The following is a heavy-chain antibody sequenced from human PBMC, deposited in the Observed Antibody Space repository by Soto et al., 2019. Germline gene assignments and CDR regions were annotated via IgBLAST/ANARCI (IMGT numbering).Heavy chain of an antibody. V-gene: IGHV1-2*02. CDR1: GYPVTAYY. D-gene: IGHD3-3*01. CDR3: ARGGGVGVAGSAAFDM. Sequence: QLHLVQSGAVVKKPGASVTVSCSASGYPVTAYYMHWVRQAPGRGLEWMGGINPAIGAAKYTQPFQGRVTMTGDPSTRTVFMQLSGLASEDTAVFYCARGGGVGVAGSAAFDMWGQGTLVTVSS. CDR2: INPAIGAA. J-gene: IGHJ3*02.